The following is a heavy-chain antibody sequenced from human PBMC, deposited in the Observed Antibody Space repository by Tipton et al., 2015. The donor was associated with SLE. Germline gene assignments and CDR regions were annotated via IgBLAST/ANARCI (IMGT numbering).Heavy chain of an antibody. CDR1: GGSINNYY. V-gene: IGHV4-59*01. J-gene: IGHJ6*02. Sequence: TLSLTCTVSGGSINNYYWSWIRQPPGKGLEWIGYIHHSGSTIYTPSLKSRVTISIDTSKKQFSLKLSSVTAADTAVYYCARWVPLTGINVWGQGATVTVSS. D-gene: IGHD2-2*01. CDR2: IHHSGST. CDR3: ARWVPLTGINV.